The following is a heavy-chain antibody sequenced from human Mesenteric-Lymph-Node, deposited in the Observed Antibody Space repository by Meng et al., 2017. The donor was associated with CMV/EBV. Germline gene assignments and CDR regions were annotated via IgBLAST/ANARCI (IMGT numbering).Heavy chain of an antibody. J-gene: IGHJ3*02. V-gene: IGHV4-38-2*02. D-gene: IGHD3-22*01. Sequence: SETLSLTCTVSGYSISIDYYWGWIRQPPGKGLEWIGSIYYSGSTYYNPSLKSRVTISVDTSKNQFSLKLSSVTAADTAVYYCARAPTVVEGAFDIWGQGTMVTVSS. CDR1: GYSISIDYY. CDR3: ARAPTVVEGAFDI. CDR2: IYYSGST.